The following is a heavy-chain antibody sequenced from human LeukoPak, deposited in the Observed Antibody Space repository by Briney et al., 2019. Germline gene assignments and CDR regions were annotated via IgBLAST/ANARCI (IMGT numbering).Heavy chain of an antibody. CDR3: EKAGYSSSWSAEYFQH. V-gene: IGHV3-9*01. D-gene: IGHD6-13*01. J-gene: IGHJ1*01. Sequence: PGRSLRLSCAASGFTFDDYAMHWVRQAPGKGLEGVSGISWNSGSIGYADSVKGRFTISRDNAKNSLYLQMNSLRAEDTALYYCEKAGYSSSWSAEYFQHWGQGTLVTVSS. CDR2: ISWNSGSI. CDR1: GFTFDDYA.